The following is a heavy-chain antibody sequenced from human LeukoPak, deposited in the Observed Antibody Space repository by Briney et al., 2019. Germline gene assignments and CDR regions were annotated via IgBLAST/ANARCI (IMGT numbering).Heavy chain of an antibody. CDR3: LYDSSGYYDDAFDI. CDR1: GFTFSSYG. CDR2: IRYDGSNK. J-gene: IGHJ3*02. V-gene: IGHV3-30*02. Sequence: GGSLRLSCAASGFTFSSYGMHWVRQAPGKGLEWVAFIRYDGSNKYYADSVKGRFTISRDNSKNTLYLQMNSLRAEDTAVYYCLYDSSGYYDDAFDIWGQGTMVTVSS. D-gene: IGHD3-22*01.